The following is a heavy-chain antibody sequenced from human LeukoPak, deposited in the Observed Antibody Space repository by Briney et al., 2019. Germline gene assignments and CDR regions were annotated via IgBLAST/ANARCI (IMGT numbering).Heavy chain of an antibody. J-gene: IGHJ5*02. D-gene: IGHD3-10*01. Sequence: SETLSLTCAVYGGSFSGYYWSWIRQPPGKGLEWIGSIYHSGSTYYNPSLKSRVTISVDTSKNQFSLKLSSVTAADTAVYYCAREAVTPGGNWFDPWGQGTLVTVSS. CDR2: IYHSGST. CDR1: GGSFSGYY. V-gene: IGHV4-34*01. CDR3: AREAVTPGGNWFDP.